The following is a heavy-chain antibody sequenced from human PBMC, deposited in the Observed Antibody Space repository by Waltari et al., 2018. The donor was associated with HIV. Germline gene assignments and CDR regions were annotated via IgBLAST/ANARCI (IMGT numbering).Heavy chain of an antibody. J-gene: IGHJ4*02. V-gene: IGHV3-23*04. CDR3: AILIAAAGDFDY. CDR2: FSGSDGNT. CDR1: GFALRSSV. D-gene: IGHD6-13*01. Sequence: EVQLVESGGGLVQPGGSLRLSCAASGFALRSSVMSWVRQAPGKGLEWVSTFSGSDGNTYYPDAVQGRFTISRDNSKNTLFLQLNSLRAEDTAVYYCAILIAAAGDFDYWGQGTLVTVSS.